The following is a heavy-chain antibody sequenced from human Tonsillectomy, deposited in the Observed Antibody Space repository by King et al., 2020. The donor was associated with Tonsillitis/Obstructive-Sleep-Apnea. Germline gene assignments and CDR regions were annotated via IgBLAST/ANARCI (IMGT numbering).Heavy chain of an antibody. V-gene: IGHV1-18*01. CDR3: ARDYYDSSGYYHGYFQH. Sequence: VQLVQSGVEVKKPGASVKVSCKASGYTFTSYDITWVRQAPGQGLEWMGWSRPNNGDTNYALKLQGRVTMTSDTSTNTAYMELRSLRSDDTAVYYCARDYYDSSGYYHGYFQHWGQGTLVTVSS. D-gene: IGHD3-22*01. J-gene: IGHJ1*01. CDR1: GYTFTSYD. CDR2: SRPNNGDT.